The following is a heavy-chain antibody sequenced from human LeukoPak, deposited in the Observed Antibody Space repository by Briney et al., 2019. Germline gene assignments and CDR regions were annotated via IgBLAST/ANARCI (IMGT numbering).Heavy chain of an antibody. Sequence: GRSLRLSCAASGFTFSSYGTHWVRHAPGKGLEWVAVISYDGSNKYYADSVKGRFTISRDNSKNTLYLQMNSLRAEDTAVYYCAKDRGTPNGYYFDYWGQGTLVSVSS. CDR3: AKDRGTPNGYYFDY. V-gene: IGHV3-30*18. CDR2: ISYDGSNK. J-gene: IGHJ4*02. D-gene: IGHD1-1*01. CDR1: GFTFSSYG.